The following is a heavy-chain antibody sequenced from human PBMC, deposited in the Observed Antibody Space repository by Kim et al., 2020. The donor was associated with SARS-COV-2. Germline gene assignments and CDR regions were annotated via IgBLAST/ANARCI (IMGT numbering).Heavy chain of an antibody. CDR2: ISWDGGST. Sequence: GGSLRLSCAASGFTFDDYTMHWVRQAPGKGLEWVSLISWDGGSTYYADSVKGRFTISRDNSKNSLYLQMNSLRTEDTALYYCAKDINPGQWLALYYYYGMDVWGQGTTVTVSS. CDR3: AKDINPGQWLALYYYYGMDV. CDR1: GFTFDDYT. J-gene: IGHJ6*02. V-gene: IGHV3-43*01. D-gene: IGHD6-19*01.